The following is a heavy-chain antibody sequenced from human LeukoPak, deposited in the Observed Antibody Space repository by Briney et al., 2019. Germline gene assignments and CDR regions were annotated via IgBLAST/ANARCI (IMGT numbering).Heavy chain of an antibody. Sequence: ASVKVSCKVSGYTLTEISMHWVRQAPGKGLEWMGGFDPEDGETIYAQKFQGRVTMTEDTSTDTAYMELSSLRSEDTAVYYCANAKAAAVSGEFDYWGQGTLVTVSS. J-gene: IGHJ4*02. CDR1: GYTLTEIS. V-gene: IGHV1-24*01. CDR2: FDPEDGET. CDR3: ANAKAAAVSGEFDY. D-gene: IGHD6-13*01.